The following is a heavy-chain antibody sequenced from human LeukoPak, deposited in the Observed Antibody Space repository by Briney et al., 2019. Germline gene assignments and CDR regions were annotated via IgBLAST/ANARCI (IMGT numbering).Heavy chain of an antibody. CDR2: IKQDGSEK. D-gene: IGHD2-2*01. Sequence: GGSLRLSCAASGFTFSDYWMSWVRRAPGKGLEWVANIKQDGSEKYYVDSVKGRFTISRDNAKNSLYLQMNSLRAEDTAVYYCARSCSSSSCAGWFDPWGQGTLVSVSS. CDR3: ARSCSSSSCAGWFDP. CDR1: GFTFSDYW. J-gene: IGHJ5*02. V-gene: IGHV3-7*01.